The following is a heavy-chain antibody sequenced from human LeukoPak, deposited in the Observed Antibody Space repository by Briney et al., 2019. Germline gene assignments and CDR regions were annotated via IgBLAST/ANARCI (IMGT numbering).Heavy chain of an antibody. CDR2: INHSGST. Sequence: PSETLSLTCAVYGGSFSGYYWSWIRQPPGKGLEWIGEINHSGSTNYNPSLKSRVTISVDMSKNQFSLKLSSVTAADTAVYYCARYPSGVLIRHYYYGMDVWGQGTTVTVSS. J-gene: IGHJ6*02. D-gene: IGHD3-3*01. V-gene: IGHV4-34*01. CDR3: ARYPSGVLIRHYYYGMDV. CDR1: GGSFSGYY.